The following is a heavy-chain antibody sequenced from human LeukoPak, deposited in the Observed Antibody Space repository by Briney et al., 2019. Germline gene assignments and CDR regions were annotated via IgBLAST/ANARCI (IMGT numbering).Heavy chain of an antibody. CDR2: ITTYNGYT. J-gene: IGHJ4*02. CDR3: ARGYDYGDYVGDFDY. Sequence: ASVRVSCKASGYTFTSYPISWVRQAPGQGLEWMGWITTYNGYTKYAQKLQDRVTMTTDTPTTTAYMDLRGLRSDDTAVYYCARGYDYGDYVGDFDYWGQGTLVTVSS. D-gene: IGHD4-17*01. CDR1: GYTFTSYP. V-gene: IGHV1-18*01.